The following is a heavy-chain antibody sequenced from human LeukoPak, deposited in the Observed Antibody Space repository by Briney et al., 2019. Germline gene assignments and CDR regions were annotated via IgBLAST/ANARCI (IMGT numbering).Heavy chain of an antibody. V-gene: IGHV4-4*07. Sequence: SETLSLTCTVSGGSISSYYWSWIRQPPGKGLEWIGRIYTSGSTNYNPSLKSRVTMSVDTSKNQFSLKLSSVTAADAAVYYCARVPYSYGYDYYYGMDVWGQGTTVTVSS. CDR2: IYTSGST. D-gene: IGHD5-18*01. CDR3: ARVPYSYGYDYYYGMDV. CDR1: GGSISSYY. J-gene: IGHJ6*02.